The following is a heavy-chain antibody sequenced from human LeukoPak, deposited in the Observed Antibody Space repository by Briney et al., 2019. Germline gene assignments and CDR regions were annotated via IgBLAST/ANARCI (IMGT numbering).Heavy chain of an antibody. D-gene: IGHD3-16*02. V-gene: IGHV1-3*01. CDR2: INAGNGNT. J-gene: IGHJ4*02. CDR3: ARVRLGELSFDY. Sequence: ASVKVSCKASGYTFTSYAMHWVRQAPGQRLEWMRWINAGNGNTKYSQKFQGRVTITRDTSASTAYMELSSLRSEDTAVYYCARVRLGELSFDYWGQGTLVTVSS. CDR1: GYTFTSYA.